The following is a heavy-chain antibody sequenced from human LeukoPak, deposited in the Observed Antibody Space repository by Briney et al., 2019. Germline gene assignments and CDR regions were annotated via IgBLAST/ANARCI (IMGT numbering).Heavy chain of an antibody. CDR3: ARDITGTNLFDY. V-gene: IGHV3-21*01. J-gene: IGHJ4*02. CDR1: G. D-gene: IGHD1-7*01. Sequence: GMHWVRQAPGKGLEWVSSISSSSSYIYYADSVKGRFTISRDNAKNSLYLQMNSLRAEDTAVYYCARDITGTNLFDYWGQGTLVTVSS. CDR2: ISSSSSYI.